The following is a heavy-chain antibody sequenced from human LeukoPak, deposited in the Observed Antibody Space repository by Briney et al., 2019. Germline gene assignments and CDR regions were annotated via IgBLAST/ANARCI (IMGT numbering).Heavy chain of an antibody. CDR1: GFTFSNYI. CDR3: ARDLSGDGYNKFDY. J-gene: IGHJ4*02. Sequence: GGSLRLSCAASGFTFSNYIMNWVRQAPGKGLELVSSISTGSRHIYYAASVKGRSTISRDDAKNSVYLQMNSLRAEDTAVYYCARDLSGDGYNKFDYGGQGTLVTVS. V-gene: IGHV3-21*01. D-gene: IGHD5-24*01. CDR2: ISTGSRHI.